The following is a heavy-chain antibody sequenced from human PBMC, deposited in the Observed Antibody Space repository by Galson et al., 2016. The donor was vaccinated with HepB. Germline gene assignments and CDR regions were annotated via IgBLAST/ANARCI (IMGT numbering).Heavy chain of an antibody. CDR1: GYSFAKYW. J-gene: IGHJ4*02. D-gene: IGHD1-26*01. Sequence: QSGAEVKKPGESLKISCQGSGYSFAKYWIVWVRQMPGKGLEWMGIIYPGDSDTTYSPSFQGQVTISADKSISTAYLQWSSLKASDTAMYCCARQVGATHDHWGQGTLVTVSS. CDR3: ARQVGATHDH. CDR2: IYPGDSDT. V-gene: IGHV5-51*01.